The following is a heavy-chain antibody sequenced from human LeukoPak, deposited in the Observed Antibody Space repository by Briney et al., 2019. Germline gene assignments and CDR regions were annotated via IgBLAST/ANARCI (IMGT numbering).Heavy chain of an antibody. Sequence: GGSLRLSCAASGFTFSSYAMSWVRQARGEGLEWVSGIGASGGSTYYADSVRGRFTISRDSSKNTLYLQMNSLRAEDTAIYYCSRLTGTTRGTFDYWGQGTLVTVSS. CDR3: SRLTGTTRGTFDY. J-gene: IGHJ4*02. D-gene: IGHD1-1*01. CDR2: IGASGGST. CDR1: GFTFSSYA. V-gene: IGHV3-23*01.